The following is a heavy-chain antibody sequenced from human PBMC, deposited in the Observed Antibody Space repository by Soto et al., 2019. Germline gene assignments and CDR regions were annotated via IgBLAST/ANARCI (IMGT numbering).Heavy chain of an antibody. Sequence: PGGSLSLSCAASGFIFSESGLHWARQAPGKGLEWVAIIKWSGGDKCYGESVKGRFTVSRDNAKNILYLQMNSLRVEDTALYYCARNRRGGGYFFDSWGPGTQVTVSS. CDR3: ARNRRGGGYFFDS. V-gene: IGHV3-20*04. CDR2: IKWSGGDK. J-gene: IGHJ4*02. CDR1: GFIFSESG.